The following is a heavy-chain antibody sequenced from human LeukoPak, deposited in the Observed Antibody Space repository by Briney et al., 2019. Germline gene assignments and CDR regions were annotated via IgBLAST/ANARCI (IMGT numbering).Heavy chain of an antibody. CDR2: ISDSGSTR. J-gene: IGHJ4*02. Sequence: PGGSLRLSCAASGFTFSSYGMNWVRQTPGKGLEWVSYISDSGSTRYYADSVKGRFTISRDNAKNSLYLQMNSLRDDDTAVYYCAKGSWADYWGQGTLVTVSS. D-gene: IGHD1-26*01. V-gene: IGHV3-48*02. CDR1: GFTFSSYG. CDR3: AKGSWADY.